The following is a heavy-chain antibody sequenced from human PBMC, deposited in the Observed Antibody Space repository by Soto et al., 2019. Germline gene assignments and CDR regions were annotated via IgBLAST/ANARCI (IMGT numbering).Heavy chain of an antibody. CDR2: ISGSGGST. D-gene: IGHD5-12*01. CDR1: GFTFSIYA. V-gene: IGHV3-23*01. J-gene: IGHJ5*02. Sequence: GGSLRLSWASSGFTFSIYAMSCVRKAPVEVLDWVSAISGSGGSTYYTASVKGRFTVTRDNSKNTLFLQMNSLRVEDTAVYYCAKTMARLGGYDMNWLAPWGQGTMVTVSS. CDR3: AKTMARLGGYDMNWLAP.